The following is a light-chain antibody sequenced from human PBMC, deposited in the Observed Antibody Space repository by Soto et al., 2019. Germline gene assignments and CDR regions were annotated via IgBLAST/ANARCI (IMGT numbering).Light chain of an antibody. CDR1: QSVLHSSNNKNS. J-gene: IGKJ1*01. CDR3: HQYYNSPT. CDR2: WAS. Sequence: DIVLTQSPDSLAVSLGERAPIHCQSSQSVLHSSNNKNSLAWYQQKPGQPPKLLIYWASTRESGVPDRIAGSGSGTVFTLTISSLQAEEVAVDDCHQYYNSPTFGQGNKV. V-gene: IGKV4-1*01.